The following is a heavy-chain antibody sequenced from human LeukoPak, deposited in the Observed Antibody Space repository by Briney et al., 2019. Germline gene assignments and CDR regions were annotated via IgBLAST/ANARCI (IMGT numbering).Heavy chain of an antibody. J-gene: IGHJ4*02. Sequence: PSETLSLTCAVSGAFITNSHWWSWARQPPGKGLEWIGEIYHSGTTNYNPSLQSQVTMSVDKSKNQFSLKLSSVTAADTAVYYCATYFYGEYGSYYFDYWGQGALVTVSS. V-gene: IGHV4-4*02. D-gene: IGHD4-17*01. CDR3: ATYFYGEYGSYYFDY. CDR2: IYHSGTT. CDR1: GAFITNSHW.